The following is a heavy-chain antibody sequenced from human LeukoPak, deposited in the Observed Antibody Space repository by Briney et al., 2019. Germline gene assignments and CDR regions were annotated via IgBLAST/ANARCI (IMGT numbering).Heavy chain of an antibody. J-gene: IGHJ4*02. V-gene: IGHV1-18*01. D-gene: IGHD2/OR15-2a*01. CDR1: GYTFTSYG. CDR2: ISAYNGNT. CDR3: ASRDLWGVDY. Sequence: ASVKVSCKASGYTFTSYGISWVRQAPGQGLEWMGWISAYNGNTNYAQKLQGRVTITADKSTSTAYMELSSLRSEDTAVYYCASRDLWGVDYWGQGTLVTVSS.